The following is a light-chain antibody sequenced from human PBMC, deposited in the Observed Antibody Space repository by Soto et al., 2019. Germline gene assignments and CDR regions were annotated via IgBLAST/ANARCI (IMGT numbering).Light chain of an antibody. V-gene: IGLV1-51*02. J-gene: IGLJ2*01. CDR3: GTWDSSLGVHVL. CDR1: SSTIGSNY. Sequence: QSVLTQPPSVSAAPGQTVTISCSGSSSTIGSNYVSWYQQLPGTAPKLLIYENNKRPSGIPDRFSGSKSGTSATLDITGLQTADEADYYCGTWDSSLGVHVLFGGGTKVTVL. CDR2: ENN.